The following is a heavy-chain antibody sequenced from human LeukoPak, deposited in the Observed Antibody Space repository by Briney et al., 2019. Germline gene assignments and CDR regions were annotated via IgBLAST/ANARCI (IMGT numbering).Heavy chain of an antibody. J-gene: IGHJ4*02. Sequence: TLSLTCTVSGGSISSGSYYWSWIRQPAGKGLEWIGRIYTSGSTYYNPSLKSRVTISIHTSKNQFSLKLNSVTAADTAVYYCARDKGLGMIRGVISLWGQGTLVTVSS. V-gene: IGHV4-61*02. CDR1: GGSISSGSYY. CDR2: IYTSGST. CDR3: ARDKGLGMIRGVISL. D-gene: IGHD3-10*01.